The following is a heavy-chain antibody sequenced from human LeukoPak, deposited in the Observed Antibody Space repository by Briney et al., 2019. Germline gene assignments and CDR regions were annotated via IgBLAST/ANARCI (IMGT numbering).Heavy chain of an antibody. CDR3: AHSRDGYNFDY. J-gene: IGHJ4*02. CDR1: GFTFSDYY. V-gene: IGHV4-59*01. CDR2: IYYSGST. Sequence: PGGSLRLSCAASGFTFSDYYMSWIRQPPGKGLEWIGYIYYSGSTNYNPSLKSRVTISGDTSKNHFSLNLNSVTAADTAVYYCAHSRDGYNFDYWGQGTLVTVSS. D-gene: IGHD5-24*01.